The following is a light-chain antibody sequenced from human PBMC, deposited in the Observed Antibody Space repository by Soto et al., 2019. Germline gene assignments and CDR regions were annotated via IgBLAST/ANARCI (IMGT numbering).Light chain of an antibody. V-gene: IGKV3-15*01. J-gene: IGKJ4*01. CDR3: QQYNNWPPLT. CDR1: QSVSSN. Sequence: EIVMTQSPATLSVSPGERATLSCRASQSVSSNLARYQQKPGQAPRLLIYGASTRVAGFPARFSGSGSGTEFTLTISSLQSEDFAVYYCQQYNNWPPLTFGGGTKVEIK. CDR2: GAS.